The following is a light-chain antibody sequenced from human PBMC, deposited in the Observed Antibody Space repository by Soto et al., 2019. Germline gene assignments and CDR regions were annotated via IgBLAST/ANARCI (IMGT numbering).Light chain of an antibody. Sequence: EIVLTQSPGTLSLSPGERATLSCRASQSVSSSYLAWYQQKPGQAPRLLIYGASSRATGIPDRFSGSGSGSDFNLTNSRLEPEDFAVYYCQQYGSSPPTFGQGTKVEIK. J-gene: IGKJ1*01. CDR2: GAS. V-gene: IGKV3-20*01. CDR1: QSVSSSY. CDR3: QQYGSSPPT.